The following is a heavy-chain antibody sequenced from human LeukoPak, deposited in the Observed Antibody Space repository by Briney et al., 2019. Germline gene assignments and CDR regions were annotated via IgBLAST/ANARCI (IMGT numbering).Heavy chain of an antibody. CDR1: GFTFSSYA. J-gene: IGHJ6*02. D-gene: IGHD2-15*01. V-gene: IGHV3-30-3*01. Sequence: PGGSLRLSCAASGFTFSSYAMHWVRQAPGKGLEWVAVISYDGSNKYYADSVKGRFTISRDNSKNTLYLQMNSLRAEDTAVYYCARDLQGCSGGSCYSVDYYYGMDVWGQGTTVTVSS. CDR3: ARDLQGCSGGSCYSVDYYYGMDV. CDR2: ISYDGSNK.